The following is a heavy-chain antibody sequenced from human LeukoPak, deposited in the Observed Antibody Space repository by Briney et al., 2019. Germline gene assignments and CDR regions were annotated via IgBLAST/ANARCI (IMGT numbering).Heavy chain of an antibody. V-gene: IGHV1-18*01. CDR1: GYIFSTYG. J-gene: IGHJ4*02. Sequence: AAVKVSCKASGYIFSTYGISWVRQAPGQGLEWMGCISGYNGNTNYAQKLQGRVTMTTDTSTSTAYMELRSLRSDDTAVYYCARRRSEEFDFDCWGQGTLVTVSS. D-gene: IGHD6-19*01. CDR2: ISGYNGNT. CDR3: ARRRSEEFDFDC.